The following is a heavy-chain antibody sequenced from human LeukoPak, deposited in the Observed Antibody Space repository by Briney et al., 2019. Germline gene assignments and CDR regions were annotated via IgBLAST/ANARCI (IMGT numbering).Heavy chain of an antibody. CDR1: GGSISSSSYY. CDR2: IYYSGST. V-gene: IGHV4-39*07. J-gene: IGHJ6*02. CDR3: ARDLYYYYGMDV. Sequence: SETLSLTCTVSGGSISSSSYYWGWIRQPPGKGLEWIGSIYYSGSTYYNPSLKSRVTISVDTSKNQFSLKLSSVTAADTAVYYRARDLYYYYGMDVWGQGTTVTVSS.